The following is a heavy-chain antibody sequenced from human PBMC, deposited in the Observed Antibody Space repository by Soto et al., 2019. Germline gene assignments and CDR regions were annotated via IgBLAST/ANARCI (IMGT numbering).Heavy chain of an antibody. V-gene: IGHV4-59*01. CDR2: IYYSGST. CDR3: ARDHGGSIDC. J-gene: IGHJ4*02. D-gene: IGHD3-3*01. CDR1: GGSISSYY. Sequence: QVQLQESGPGLVKPSETLSLTCTVSGGSISSYYWSWIRQPPGKGLEWIGYIYYSGSTNYNPSLKSRVTISVDTSKNQFSLKLCYVTAADTLVYYCARDHGGSIDCWGQGTLVTVSS.